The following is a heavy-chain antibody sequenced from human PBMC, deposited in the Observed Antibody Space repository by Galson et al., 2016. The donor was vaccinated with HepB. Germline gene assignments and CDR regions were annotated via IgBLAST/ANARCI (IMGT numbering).Heavy chain of an antibody. D-gene: IGHD3-3*01. CDR2: ISRTSQTI. CDR3: ARDAWSGYYARDAFDI. CDR1: GFSFSSYS. Sequence: SLRLSCAVSGFSFSSYSMNWVRQAPGKGLEWVSYISRTSQTIYYADSVKGRFTISRDNAKNSLYLQMDSLRGEDTALYYCARDAWSGYYARDAFDIWGQGTMVTVSS. J-gene: IGHJ3*02. V-gene: IGHV3-48*01.